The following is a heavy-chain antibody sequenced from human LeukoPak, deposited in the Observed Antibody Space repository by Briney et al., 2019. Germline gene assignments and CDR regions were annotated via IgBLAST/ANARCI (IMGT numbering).Heavy chain of an antibody. Sequence: PGGSLRLSCAASEFTFSSYGMHWVRQAPGKGLEWVAFIRSDGSDKYYADSVKGRFTISRDNSKNTLYLQMNSLRAENTALYYCAKDHWVGSGWYEFDYWGQGTLVTVSS. J-gene: IGHJ4*02. CDR3: AKDHWVGSGWYEFDY. CDR2: IRSDGSDK. V-gene: IGHV3-30*02. CDR1: EFTFSSYG. D-gene: IGHD6-19*01.